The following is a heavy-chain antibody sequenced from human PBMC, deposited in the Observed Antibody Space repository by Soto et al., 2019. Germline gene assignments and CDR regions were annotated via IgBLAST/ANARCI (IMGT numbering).Heavy chain of an antibody. CDR3: ARDPNGYKDY. CDR1: GLSFTSFW. Sequence: LRLSCAASGLSFTSFWMSWVRQAPGKGLEWVADIKHDGSEKYYVDSVKGRFTISRDNAKNSLFLQMNSLRAEDTAVYYCARDPNGYKDYWGQGTLVTVSS. J-gene: IGHJ4*02. V-gene: IGHV3-7*01. D-gene: IGHD1-20*01. CDR2: IKHDGSEK.